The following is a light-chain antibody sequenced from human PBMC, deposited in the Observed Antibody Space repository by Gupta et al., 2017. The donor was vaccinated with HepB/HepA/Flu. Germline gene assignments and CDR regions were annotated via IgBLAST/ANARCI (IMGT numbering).Light chain of an antibody. CDR1: SLRSYY. V-gene: IGLV3-19*01. CDR2: GKN. J-gene: IGLJ1*01. Sequence: SSELTQDPAVSVALGQTVRITCQGDSLRSYYASWYQQKPGQAPVLVIYGKNNRPSGIPDRFSGSSSGNTASLTITGAQAEDEADYYCNSRDSSGNHYVFATGTKVTVV. CDR3: NSRDSSGNHYV.